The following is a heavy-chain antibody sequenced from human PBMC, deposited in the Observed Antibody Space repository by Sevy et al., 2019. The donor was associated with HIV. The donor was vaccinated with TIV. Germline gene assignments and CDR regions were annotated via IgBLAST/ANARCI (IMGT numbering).Heavy chain of an antibody. J-gene: IGHJ4*02. V-gene: IGHV4-39*01. Sequence: SETLSLTCIVSGASISNTAYHWGWIRQSPGKGLEWIASIRHGGYTFYNPSLKSRVTISADTSKNQFSLKLTSVSAADTSIYYCVGPKLTYTNGWHYFDYWGQGTVVTVSS. CDR3: VGPKLTYTNGWHYFDY. D-gene: IGHD2-8*01. CDR1: GASISNTAYH. CDR2: IRHGGYT.